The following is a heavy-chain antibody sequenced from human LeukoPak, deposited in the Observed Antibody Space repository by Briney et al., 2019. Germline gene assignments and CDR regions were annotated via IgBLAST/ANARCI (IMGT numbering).Heavy chain of an antibody. Sequence: PGGSLRLSCAASGFTFSSYSMNWVRQAPGKGLEWVSYVSSSSSTIYHADSVKGRFTHSRDNAKNSLYLQMNSLRDEDTAVYYCARDSLTPRPDPPHDYWGQGTLVTLST. CDR1: GFTFSSYS. CDR3: ARDSLTPRPDPPHDY. CDR2: VSSSSSTI. V-gene: IGHV3-48*02. D-gene: IGHD1-14*01. J-gene: IGHJ4*02.